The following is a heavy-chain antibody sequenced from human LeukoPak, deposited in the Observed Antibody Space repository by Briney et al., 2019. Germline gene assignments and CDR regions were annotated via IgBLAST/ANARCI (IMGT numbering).Heavy chain of an antibody. Sequence: GASVKVSCKASGGTFSSYAISWVRQAPGQGLEWMGWISAYNGNTNYAQKLQGRVTMTTDTSTSTAYMELRSLRSDDTAVYYCARVMEDIVVVPAARNYYYYGMDVWGQGTTVTVSS. CDR2: ISAYNGNT. D-gene: IGHD2-2*01. J-gene: IGHJ6*02. V-gene: IGHV1-18*01. CDR3: ARVMEDIVVVPAARNYYYYGMDV. CDR1: GGTFSSYA.